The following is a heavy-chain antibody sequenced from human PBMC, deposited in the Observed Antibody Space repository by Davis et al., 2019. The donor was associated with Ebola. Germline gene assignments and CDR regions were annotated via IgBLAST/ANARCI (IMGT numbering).Heavy chain of an antibody. CDR3: ARLCSSSCPNDY. D-gene: IGHD6-13*01. CDR1: GYTFTGYY. CDR2: MNPHNGDT. J-gene: IGHJ4*02. V-gene: IGHV1-2*06. Sequence: ASVKVSCKASGYTFTGYYMHWVRQAPGQGLEWMGRMNPHNGDTNYAQNFQGRVTMTRDTSISTAYMELSRLRYDDTAVYYCARLCSSSCPNDYWGQGTLVTVSS.